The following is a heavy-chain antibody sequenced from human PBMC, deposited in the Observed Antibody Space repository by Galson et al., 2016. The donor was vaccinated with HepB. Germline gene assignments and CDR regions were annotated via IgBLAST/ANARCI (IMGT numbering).Heavy chain of an antibody. CDR2: IFHTGSA. CDR3: ASAPGVVPAARGINLHS. J-gene: IGHJ4*02. CDR1: GDSINSTNW. Sequence: SETLSLTCAISGDSINSTNWWSWVRQPPGKGLEWIGHIFHTGSAYYNPSLESRASISEDTSENQFSLTLHSVTAADTAVYFCASAPGVVPAARGINLHSWGQGTLVTVSS. D-gene: IGHD1-14*01. V-gene: IGHV4-4*02.